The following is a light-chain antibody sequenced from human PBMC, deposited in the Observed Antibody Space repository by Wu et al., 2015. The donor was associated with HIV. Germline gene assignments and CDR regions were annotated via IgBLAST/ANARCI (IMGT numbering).Light chain of an antibody. CDR1: QSVSSSY. J-gene: IGKJ2*03. V-gene: IGKV3-20*01. Sequence: EIVLTQPPGTLSLSPGERATLSCRASQSVSSSYLAWYQQKPGQAPRLLIYGASSRATGIPDRFSGSGSGTDFTLTISRLEPEDFAVYYCQQYGSSPQYSFGQGTKLEI. CDR2: GAS. CDR3: QQYGSSPQYS.